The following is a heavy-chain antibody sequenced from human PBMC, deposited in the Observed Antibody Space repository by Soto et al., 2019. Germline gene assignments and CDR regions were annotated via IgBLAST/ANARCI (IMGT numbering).Heavy chain of an antibody. V-gene: IGHV3-15*01. CDR1: GFTFSNAW. Sequence: GGSLRLSCAASGFTFSNAWMSWVRQAPGKGLEWVGRIKSKTDGGATDYAAPVKGRFTISRDDSKNTLYLQMNSLKTEDTAVYYCTTDPTWNYSDYWGQGTLVTVSS. CDR2: IKSKTDGGAT. J-gene: IGHJ4*02. D-gene: IGHD1-1*01. CDR3: TTDPTWNYSDY.